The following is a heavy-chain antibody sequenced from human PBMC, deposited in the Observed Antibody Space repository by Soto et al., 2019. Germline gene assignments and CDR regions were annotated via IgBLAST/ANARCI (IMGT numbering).Heavy chain of an antibody. Sequence: QVQLVESGGGVVQPGRSLRVSCAASGFTFSIYAMHWVRQAPGTGLEWVAVISYDGTKTYYADSVKGRFTISRDNSKNAVYLQMNSLRDEDTAVYYCAKARGPRRKGLRDPIDYWGQGTLVTVSP. CDR3: AKARGPRRKGLRDPIDY. D-gene: IGHD3-10*01. CDR1: GFTFSIYA. J-gene: IGHJ4*02. V-gene: IGHV3-30*18. CDR2: ISYDGTKT.